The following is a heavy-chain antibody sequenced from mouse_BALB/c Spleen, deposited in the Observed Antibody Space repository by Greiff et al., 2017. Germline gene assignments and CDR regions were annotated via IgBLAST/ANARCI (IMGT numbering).Heavy chain of an antibody. CDR1: GFNIKDTY. V-gene: IGHV14-3*02. CDR2: IDPANGNT. D-gene: IGHD1-1*01. Sequence: DVKLQESGAELVKPGASVKLSCTASGFNIKDTYMHWVKQRPEQGLEWIGRIDPANGNTKYDPKFQGKATITADTSSNTAYLQLSSLTSEDTAVYYCARTSYYLPAMDYWGEGTSVTVSS. CDR3: ARTSYYLPAMDY. J-gene: IGHJ4*01.